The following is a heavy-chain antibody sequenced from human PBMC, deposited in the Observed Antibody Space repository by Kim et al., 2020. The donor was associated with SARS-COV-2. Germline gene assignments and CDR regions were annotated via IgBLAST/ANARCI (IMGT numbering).Heavy chain of an antibody. V-gene: IGHV4-39*07. J-gene: IGHJ4*02. CDR2: IYYSGNS. CDR3: ARGPYDYYDSSGYFDY. CDR1: DGSISSSSYY. D-gene: IGHD3-22*01. Sequence: SETLSLTCSVSDGSISSSSYYWVWIRQPPGKGLGWIGSIYYSGNSYYNPSLKSRVTISVDTSKKQFSLKLSSVTAADTAVYYCARGPYDYYDSSGYFDYWGQGTLVTVSS.